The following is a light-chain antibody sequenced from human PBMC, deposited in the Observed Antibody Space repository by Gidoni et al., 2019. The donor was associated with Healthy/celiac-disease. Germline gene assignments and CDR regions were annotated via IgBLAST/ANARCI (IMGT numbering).Light chain of an antibody. J-gene: IGKJ5*01. Sequence: EIVLPQSPATLSLSPGERATLTCRASQSVSSYLDWYQQKPGQAPRLLIYDASNRATGIPARFSGSGSGTDFTLTISSLEPEDFAVYYCQQRSNWPITFGQGTRLEIK. CDR3: QQRSNWPIT. V-gene: IGKV3-11*01. CDR1: QSVSSY. CDR2: DAS.